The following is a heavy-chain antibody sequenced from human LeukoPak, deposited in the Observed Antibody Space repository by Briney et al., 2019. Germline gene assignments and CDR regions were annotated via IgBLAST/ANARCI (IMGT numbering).Heavy chain of an antibody. D-gene: IGHD5-24*01. J-gene: IGHJ3*02. CDR3: ARDPRDGYSRDDAFDI. CDR1: GFTFSSYS. CDR2: ISSSSSYI. V-gene: IGHV3-21*01. Sequence: GGSLRLSCAASGFTFSSYSMNWVRQAPGKGLEWVSSISSSSSYIYYADSVKGRFTISRDNAKNSLYLQMNSLRAEDTAVYYCARDPRDGYSRDDAFDIWGQGTMVTVSS.